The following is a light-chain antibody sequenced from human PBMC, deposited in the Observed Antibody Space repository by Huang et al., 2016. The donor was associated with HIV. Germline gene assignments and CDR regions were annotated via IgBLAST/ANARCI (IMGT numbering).Light chain of an antibody. Sequence: EVVMTQSPVTLSVSPGERATLSCRASQSVNNTLAWFQQKPGQAPSLLIHDAAIRASGIPDSFSSSGSGTECTLTIISLQSEGFAVYYCQQYNNWPPWTFGQGTKVEIK. CDR2: DAA. CDR1: QSVNNT. V-gene: IGKV3-15*01. J-gene: IGKJ1*01. CDR3: QQYNNWPPWT.